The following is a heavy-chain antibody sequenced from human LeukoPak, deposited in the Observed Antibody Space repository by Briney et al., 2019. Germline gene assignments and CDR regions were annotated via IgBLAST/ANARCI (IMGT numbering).Heavy chain of an antibody. J-gene: IGHJ6*03. Sequence: GASVKVSCKASGFTFTGYYMHWVRQAPGQGLEWMGWINPNSGGTNYAQKFQGRVTMTRDTSISTAYMELSRLRSDDTAVYYCARGPTSYGDHGGSYYYYYMDVWGKGTTVTVSS. D-gene: IGHD4-17*01. CDR3: ARGPTSYGDHGGSYYYYYMDV. V-gene: IGHV1-2*02. CDR2: INPNSGGT. CDR1: GFTFTGYY.